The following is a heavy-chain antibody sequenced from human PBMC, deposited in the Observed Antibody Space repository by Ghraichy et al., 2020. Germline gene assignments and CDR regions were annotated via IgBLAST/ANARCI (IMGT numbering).Heavy chain of an antibody. CDR3: ANHGYSSSWYVFDY. CDR1: GFSFNDYA. V-gene: IGHV3-23*01. J-gene: IGHJ4*02. Sequence: GGSLRLSCAASGFSFNDYAMSWVRQPPGKGLEWVSAINGDGDSTWYANSVKGRFTISRDKSRGTVSLQMHSLGDEDTAIYYCANHGYSSSWYVFDYWGQGTLVTVSS. CDR2: INGDGDST. D-gene: IGHD6-13*01.